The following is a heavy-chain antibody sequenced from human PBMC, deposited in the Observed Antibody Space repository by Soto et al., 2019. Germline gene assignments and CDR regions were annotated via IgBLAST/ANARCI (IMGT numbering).Heavy chain of an antibody. CDR3: ARHRGYCSSASCPNWFDP. D-gene: IGHD2-2*01. Sequence: LGESLKISCKGSGYSFTSYWISWVRQMPGKGLEWMGLIDPSDSYTNYSPSFQGHVTISADKSISTAYLQWSTLKASDTAMYYCARHRGYCSSASCPNWFDPWGQGTLVTVSS. V-gene: IGHV5-10-1*01. CDR2: IDPSDSYT. CDR1: GYSFTSYW. J-gene: IGHJ5*02.